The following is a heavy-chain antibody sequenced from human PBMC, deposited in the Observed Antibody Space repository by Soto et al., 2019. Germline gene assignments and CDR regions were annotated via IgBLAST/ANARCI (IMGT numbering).Heavy chain of an antibody. CDR3: ASVHYDSSGYGV. D-gene: IGHD3-22*01. V-gene: IGHV3-23*01. CDR1: GFTFSGYA. CDR2: ISDSGDNI. Sequence: GGSLRLSCAASGFTFSGYAMSWVRQAPGKGLEWVSIISDSGDNIYYADSVKGRFTISRDNSKNTLYLQMNSLRAEDTAVYYCASVHYDSSGYGVWGQGTLVTVSS. J-gene: IGHJ4*02.